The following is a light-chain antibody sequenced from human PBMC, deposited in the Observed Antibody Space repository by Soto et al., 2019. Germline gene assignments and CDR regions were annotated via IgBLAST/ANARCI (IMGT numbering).Light chain of an antibody. Sequence: EIVLTQSPGTLPLSPGERATLSCRALQRVSSSFLAWYKQKPGRAHTLLIYVASIMATGIPDRFSGSWSGTAFTLTISRLEPEDFAVYYYQQDDSSPWTFGQGNKVYSK. CDR2: VAS. V-gene: IGKV3-20*01. CDR1: QRVSSSF. J-gene: IGKJ1*01. CDR3: QQDDSSPWT.